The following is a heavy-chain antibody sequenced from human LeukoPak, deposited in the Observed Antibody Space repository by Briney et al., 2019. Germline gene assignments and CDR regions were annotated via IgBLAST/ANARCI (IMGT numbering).Heavy chain of an antibody. D-gene: IGHD2-2*02. V-gene: IGHV1-69*13. Sequence: SVKVSFKGSGGTFTIYAISWVRQAPGQGLEWMGGIILIFGTANYAQKFQGRVTITADESTSTAYMELSSLRSEDTAVYYCARGGGPILGYCSSTSCYMDYWGQGTLVTVSS. J-gene: IGHJ4*02. CDR1: GGTFTIYA. CDR3: ARGGGPILGYCSSTSCYMDY. CDR2: IILIFGTA.